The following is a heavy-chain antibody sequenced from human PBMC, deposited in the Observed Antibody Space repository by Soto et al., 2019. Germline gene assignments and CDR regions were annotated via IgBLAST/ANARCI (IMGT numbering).Heavy chain of an antibody. D-gene: IGHD2-15*01. CDR1: GFTFSDYY. CDR2: ISSSSSYT. Sequence: GGSLRLSCAASGFTFSDYYMSWIRQAPGKGLEWVSYISSSSSYTNYADSVKGRFTISRDNAKNSLYLQMNSLRAEDTAVYYCAREIVVVAASSRALDYWGQGTLVTVSS. V-gene: IGHV3-11*06. CDR3: AREIVVVAASSRALDY. J-gene: IGHJ4*02.